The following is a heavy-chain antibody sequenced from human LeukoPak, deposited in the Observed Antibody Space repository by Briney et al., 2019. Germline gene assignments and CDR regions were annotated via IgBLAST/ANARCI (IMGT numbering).Heavy chain of an antibody. D-gene: IGHD2-21*01. CDR2: ISSSSSTI. J-gene: IGHJ6*02. V-gene: IGHV3-48*01. CDR3: ARDPSRGEYYYYGMDV. CDR1: GFTFGSYA. Sequence: GGSLRLSCAASGFTFGSYAMNWVRQAPGKGLEWVSYISSSSSTIYYADSVKGRFTISRDNAKNSLYLQMNSLRGEDTAVYYCARDPSRGEYYYYGMDVWGQGTTVTVSS.